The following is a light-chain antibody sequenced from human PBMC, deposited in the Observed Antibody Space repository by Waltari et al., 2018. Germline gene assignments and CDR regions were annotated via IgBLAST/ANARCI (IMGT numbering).Light chain of an antibody. CDR3: LQYLHTPRT. V-gene: IGKV4-1*01. CDR1: QSLLYTSNNKSY. CDR2: WAS. Sequence: DVVMTQSPDSLAVSLGERATINCKSSQSLLYTSNNKSYLAWYQQKPGQPPKILIYWASIRESGVPVRFSCSGSGTDFTLTISGLQAEDVASYFCLQYLHTPRTFGQGTKVEIK. J-gene: IGKJ1*01.